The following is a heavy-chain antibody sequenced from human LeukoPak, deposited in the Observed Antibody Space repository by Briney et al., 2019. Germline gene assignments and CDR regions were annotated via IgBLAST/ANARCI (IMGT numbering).Heavy chain of an antibody. Sequence: GGSLRLSCAASGFTVSSNYMSWVRQAPGKGLEWVSVTYSGGSTYYADSVKGRFTISRDNSKNTLYLQMNSLRAEDTAVYYCARHNTGYSDSSGGYYFDYWGQGTLVTVSS. CDR3: ARHNTGYSDSSGGYYFDY. J-gene: IGHJ4*02. CDR1: GFTVSSNY. V-gene: IGHV3-66*04. D-gene: IGHD6-19*01. CDR2: TYSGGST.